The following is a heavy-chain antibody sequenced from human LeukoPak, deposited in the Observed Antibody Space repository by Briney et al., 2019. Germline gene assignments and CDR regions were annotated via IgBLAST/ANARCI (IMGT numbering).Heavy chain of an antibody. CDR2: IYYSGIT. Sequence: PSETLSLTCTVSGGSISSYYWSWIRQPPGKGLEWIGYIYYSGITNYNPSLKSRVTISVDTSKNQFSLKLSSVTAADTAVYYCAKGGYSYGYSLARSDWGQGTLVTVPS. V-gene: IGHV4-59*01. CDR3: AKGGYSYGYSLARSD. CDR1: GGSISSYY. D-gene: IGHD5-18*01. J-gene: IGHJ4*02.